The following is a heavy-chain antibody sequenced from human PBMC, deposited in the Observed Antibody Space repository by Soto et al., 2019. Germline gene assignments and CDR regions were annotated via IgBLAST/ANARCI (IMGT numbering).Heavy chain of an antibody. V-gene: IGHV3-30-3*01. CDR1: GFTFSSYA. CDR3: ARGVVWRQQLLYYFDY. CDR2: ISYDGSNK. J-gene: IGHJ4*02. D-gene: IGHD2-15*01. Sequence: QVQLVESGGGVVQPGRSLRLSCAASGFTFSSYAMHWVRQAPGKGLEWVAVISYDGSNKYYADSVKGRFTISRDNSKTTLYLQMNSLRAEDTAVYYCARGVVWRQQLLYYFDYWGQGTLVTVSA.